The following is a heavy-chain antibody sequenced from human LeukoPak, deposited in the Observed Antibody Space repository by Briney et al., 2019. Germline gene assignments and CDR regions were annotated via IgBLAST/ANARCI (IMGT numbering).Heavy chain of an antibody. CDR1: GFTFSSYW. V-gene: IGHV3-23*01. Sequence: GGSLRLSCAASGFTFSSYWMSWVRQAPGKGLEWVSAISGSGGSTYYADSVKGRFTISRDNSKNTLYLQMNSLRAEDTAVYYCAMSGYSYGYYRYFDYWGQGTLVTVSS. J-gene: IGHJ4*02. D-gene: IGHD5-18*01. CDR3: AMSGYSYGYYRYFDY. CDR2: ISGSGGST.